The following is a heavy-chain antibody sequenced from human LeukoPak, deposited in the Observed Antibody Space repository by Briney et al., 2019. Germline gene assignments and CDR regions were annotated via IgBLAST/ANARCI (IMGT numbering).Heavy chain of an antibody. CDR1: GGPFSGYY. CDR2: INHSGST. Sequence: KPSETLSLTCAVYGGPFSGYYWSWIRPPPGKGLEWIGEINHSGSTNYNPSLKSRVTISVGTSNSQFSLKLSSVTAADTAVYYCARGSRLRWYDYWGQGTLVTVSS. J-gene: IGHJ4*02. V-gene: IGHV4-34*01. D-gene: IGHD4-23*01. CDR3: ARGSRLRWYDY.